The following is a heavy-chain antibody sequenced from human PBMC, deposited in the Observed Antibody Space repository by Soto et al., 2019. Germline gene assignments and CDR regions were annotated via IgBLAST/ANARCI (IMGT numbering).Heavy chain of an antibody. CDR2: ISYDGSNK. J-gene: IGHJ3*02. V-gene: IGHV3-30-3*01. CDR1: GFTFSSYA. D-gene: IGHD6-19*01. CDR3: ARATSGWYKDAFDI. Sequence: QVQLVESGGGVVQPGRSLRLSCAASGFTFSSYAMHWVRQAPGKGLEWVAVISYDGSNKYYADSVKGQFTISRDNSKNTLYLQMNSLRAEDTAVYYCARATSGWYKDAFDIWGQGTMVTVSS.